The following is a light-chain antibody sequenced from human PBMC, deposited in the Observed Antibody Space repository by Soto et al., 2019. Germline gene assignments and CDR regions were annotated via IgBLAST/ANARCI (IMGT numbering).Light chain of an antibody. V-gene: IGKV3-15*01. CDR1: QSVSNN. Sequence: EIVMTQSPATLALSPGERATLSCRASQSVSNNYLAWYQQKPGQAPRLLIYGASTRATGIPARFSGSGSGTEFTLTISSLQSEDFAVYYCQQHNNWPSTFGQGNKVDIK. CDR3: QQHNNWPST. J-gene: IGKJ1*01. CDR2: GAS.